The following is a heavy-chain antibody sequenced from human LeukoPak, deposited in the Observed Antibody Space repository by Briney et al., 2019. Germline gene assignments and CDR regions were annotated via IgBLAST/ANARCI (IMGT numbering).Heavy chain of an antibody. D-gene: IGHD2-2*01. J-gene: IGHJ4*02. CDR2: ITSSSSRI. CDR1: GFTFSGYS. Sequence: GGSLRLSCVASGFTFSGYSMNWVRQAPGKGLEWVSYITSSSSRIHYADPVKGRFTISRGNARNSLYLQMNSLRTEDTAIYYCVRDPHALDYWGQGTLVTVSS. V-gene: IGHV3-48*01. CDR3: VRDPHALDY.